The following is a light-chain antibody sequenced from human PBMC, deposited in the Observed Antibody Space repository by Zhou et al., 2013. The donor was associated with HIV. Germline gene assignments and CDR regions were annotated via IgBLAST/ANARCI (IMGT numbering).Light chain of an antibody. V-gene: IGKV1-16*02. Sequence: DIQLTQSPSSLSASVGGTVTITCRASEDIGNSLAWFQQKPGNAPKSVIYAASTLQSGVPSKFSGSGSGTDFTLTISSLQPEDVATYYCQKYNSAPITFGQGTRLEIK. CDR1: EDIGNS. J-gene: IGKJ5*01. CDR2: AAS. CDR3: QKYNSAPIT.